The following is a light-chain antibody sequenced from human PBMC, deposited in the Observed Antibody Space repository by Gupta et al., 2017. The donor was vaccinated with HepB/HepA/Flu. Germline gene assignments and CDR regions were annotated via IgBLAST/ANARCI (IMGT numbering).Light chain of an antibody. V-gene: IGLV3-21*03. CDR3: QVWDSSSDHVV. CDR1: NIGSKS. CDR2: DNR. J-gene: IGLJ2*01. Sequence: QPPSVSVAPEKTALITCGGNNIGSKSVHWYQQKPGQAPVLVVYDNRDRPSEIPERFSGSNSGSTATLTISRVEAGDEADYYCQVWDSSSDHVVFGGGTKLTVL.